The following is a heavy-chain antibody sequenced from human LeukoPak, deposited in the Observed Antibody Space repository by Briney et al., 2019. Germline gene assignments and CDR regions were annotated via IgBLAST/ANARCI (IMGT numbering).Heavy chain of an antibody. V-gene: IGHV3-23*01. CDR3: AELGITMIGGV. CDR1: GFTFSSYA. J-gene: IGHJ6*04. Sequence: GGSLRLSCAASGFTFSSYAMSWVRQAPGKGLEWVSTISNSDYSTYYADSVKGRFTISRANSENTLYLQMNSLRAEDTAVYYCAELGITMIGGVWGKGTTVTISS. CDR2: ISNSDYST. D-gene: IGHD3-10*02.